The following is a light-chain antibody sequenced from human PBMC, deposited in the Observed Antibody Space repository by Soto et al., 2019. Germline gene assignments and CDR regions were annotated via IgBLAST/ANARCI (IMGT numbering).Light chain of an antibody. CDR1: ESINGW. CDR2: DAS. Sequence: DIQMTQSPSTLSVSVGDRVTITCRASESINGWLAWYQQKPGRAPKLLIYDASKLEPGVPSRLSGSGSGAEYTLTISSLQPEDFATYYCQHYSSYPLTFGGGTKVEL. J-gene: IGKJ4*01. V-gene: IGKV1-5*01. CDR3: QHYSSYPLT.